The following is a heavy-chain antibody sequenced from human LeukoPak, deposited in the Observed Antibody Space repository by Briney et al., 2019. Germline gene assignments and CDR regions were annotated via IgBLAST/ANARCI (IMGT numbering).Heavy chain of an antibody. J-gene: IGHJ6*02. CDR2: INGDGRNI. CDR3: TRDLMDYDVSTGLHHYYMDV. V-gene: IGHV3-74*01. CDR1: GFTFSSYW. Sequence: GGSLRLSCVASGFTFSSYWMHWVRQDPRKGLVWVSRINGDGRNINYADSMRGRFTISRDNAKNTLYLQMNTLRVEDTAVYYCTRDLMDYDVSTGLHHYYMDVWGQGTTVTVSS. D-gene: IGHD3-9*01.